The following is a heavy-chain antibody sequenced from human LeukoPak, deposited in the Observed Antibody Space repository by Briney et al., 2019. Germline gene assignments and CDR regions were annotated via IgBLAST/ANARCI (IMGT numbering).Heavy chain of an antibody. V-gene: IGHV3-73*01. CDR1: GFTFSGSI. D-gene: IGHD3-22*01. Sequence: PGGSLRLSCAASGFTFSGSIMHWVRQASGKGLEWVGRIRTKANNYATVYAASVKGRFTISRDDSKNTTYLQMNSLKTEDTAVYYCTRDGVIYYYYYMDVWGKGTTVTVSS. CDR3: TRDGVIYYYYYMDV. J-gene: IGHJ6*03. CDR2: IRTKANNYAT.